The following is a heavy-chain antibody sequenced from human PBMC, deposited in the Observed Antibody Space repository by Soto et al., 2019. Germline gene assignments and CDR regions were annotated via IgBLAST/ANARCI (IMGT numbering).Heavy chain of an antibody. Sequence: ASVKVSCKASGYTFTSYDINWVRQATGQGLEWMGWMNPNSGNTGYAQKFQGRVTMTRNTSISTAYMELSSLRSEDTAVYYCARGGVVIFGVVILYYYYYYYMDVWGKGTTVTVSS. D-gene: IGHD3-3*02. CDR2: MNPNSGNT. CDR3: ARGGVVIFGVVILYYYYYYYMDV. CDR1: GYTFTSYD. J-gene: IGHJ6*03. V-gene: IGHV1-8*01.